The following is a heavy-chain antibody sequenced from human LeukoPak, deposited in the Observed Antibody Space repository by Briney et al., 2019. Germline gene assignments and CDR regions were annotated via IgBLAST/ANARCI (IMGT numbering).Heavy chain of an antibody. V-gene: IGHV1-2*02. J-gene: IGHJ6*03. CDR2: INPNSGGT. D-gene: IGHD1-26*01. CDR1: GYTFTGYY. Sequence: ASVKVSCKASGYTFTGYYMHWVRQAPGQGLEWMGWINPNSGGTNYAQKFQGRVTMTRGTSISTAYMELSRLRSDDTAVYYCASLASGSYHYMDVWGKGTTVTVSS. CDR3: ASLASGSYHYMDV.